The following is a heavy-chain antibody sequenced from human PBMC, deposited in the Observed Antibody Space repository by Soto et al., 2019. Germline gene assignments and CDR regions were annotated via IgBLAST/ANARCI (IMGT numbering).Heavy chain of an antibody. J-gene: IGHJ3*02. CDR3: AKEVVVVVADNGDNAIDI. CDR2: ISWNSGSI. D-gene: IGHD2-15*01. V-gene: IGHV3-9*01. CDR1: GFTFDDYA. Sequence: GGSLRLSCAASGFTFDDYAMHWVRQAPGKGLEWVSGISWNSGSIGYADSVKGRFTISRDNAKNSLYLQMNSLRAEDTALYYCAKEVVVVVADNGDNAIDIWGLGTMVTVSS.